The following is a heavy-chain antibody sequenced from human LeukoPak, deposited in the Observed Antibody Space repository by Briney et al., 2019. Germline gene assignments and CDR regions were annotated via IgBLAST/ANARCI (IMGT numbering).Heavy chain of an antibody. CDR2: ISSSGSTI. V-gene: IGHV3-48*03. Sequence: PGGSLRLSCAASGFTFSSYAMHWVRQAPGKGLEWVSYISSSGSTIYYADSVKGRFTISRDNAKNSLYLQMNSLRAEDTAVYYCARESYQWLALDYWGQGTLVTVSS. CDR3: ARESYQWLALDY. D-gene: IGHD6-19*01. J-gene: IGHJ4*02. CDR1: GFTFSSYA.